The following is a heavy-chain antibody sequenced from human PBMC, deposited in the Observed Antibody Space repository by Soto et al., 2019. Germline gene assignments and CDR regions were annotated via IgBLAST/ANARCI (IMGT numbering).Heavy chain of an antibody. CDR1: GGSIISSNFY. D-gene: IGHD3-10*02. J-gene: IGHJ5*02. Sequence: QLQESGPGLVKPSETLSLTCTVSGGSIISSNFYWGWIRQPPGKGLDWIGSVEYGGSTYDNPSLQSRVTLSADTSKTQFSLKLTSVTAADTAIYYCARHVRGAVTMNWFDPWGHGTLVTVSS. CDR3: ARHVRGAVTMNWFDP. V-gene: IGHV4-39*01. CDR2: VEYGGST.